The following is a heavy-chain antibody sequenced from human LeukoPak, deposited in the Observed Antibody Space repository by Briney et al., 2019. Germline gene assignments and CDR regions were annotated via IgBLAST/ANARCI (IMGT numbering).Heavy chain of an antibody. V-gene: IGHV4-39*01. CDR3: ARAAAGMTYDY. CDR1: GGSISSGSYY. D-gene: IGHD6-13*01. CDR2: IYYSGST. Sequence: SETLSLTCTVSGGSISSGSYYWGWIRQPPGKGLEWIGSIYYSGSTYYNPSLKSRVTISVDTSKNQFSLKLSSVTAADTAVYYCARAAAGMTYDYWGQGTLVTVSS. J-gene: IGHJ4*02.